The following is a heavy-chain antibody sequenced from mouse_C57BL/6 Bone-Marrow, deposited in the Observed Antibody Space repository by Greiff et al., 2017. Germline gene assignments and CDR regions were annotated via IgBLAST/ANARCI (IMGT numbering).Heavy chain of an antibody. CDR3: AREGSGYYDYVDY. J-gene: IGHJ2*01. V-gene: IGHV1-82*01. CDR1: GYAFSSSW. D-gene: IGHD2-4*01. Sequence: QVQLQQSGPELVKPGASVKISCKASGYAFSSSWMNWVKQRPGKGLEWIGRIYPGDGDTNYNGKFKGKATLTAGKSSSTAYMQLSSLTSEDSAVYFCAREGSGYYDYVDYWGQGTTLTVSS. CDR2: IYPGDGDT.